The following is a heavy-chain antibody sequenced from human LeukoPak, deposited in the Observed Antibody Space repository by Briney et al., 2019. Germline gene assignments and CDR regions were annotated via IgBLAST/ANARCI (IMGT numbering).Heavy chain of an antibody. V-gene: IGHV1-8*01. J-gene: IGHJ4*02. D-gene: IGHD5-24*01. CDR1: GYTFTSYD. CDR3: ARGKARDGYNYPGIFDY. Sequence: ASVKVSCKASGYTFTSYDINWVRQATGQGLEWMGWMNPNSDNTGYAQKFQGRVTMTRNTSISTAYMELSSLRSEDTAVYYCARGKARDGYNYPGIFDYWGQGTLVTVSS. CDR2: MNPNSDNT.